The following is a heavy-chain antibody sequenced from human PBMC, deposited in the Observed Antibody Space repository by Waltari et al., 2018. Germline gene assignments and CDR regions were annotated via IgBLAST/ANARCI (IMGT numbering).Heavy chain of an antibody. D-gene: IGHD3-3*01. Sequence: EVQLVESGGGLIQPGGSLRLSCAASGFTVSSNYMSWARQAPGKGLEWVSVIYSGGSTYYADSVKGRFTISRDNSKNTLYLQMNSLRAEDTAVYYCARGPNYDFWSGYYHDYWGQGTLVTVSS. J-gene: IGHJ4*02. V-gene: IGHV3-53*01. CDR1: GFTVSSNY. CDR2: IYSGGST. CDR3: ARGPNYDFWSGYYHDY.